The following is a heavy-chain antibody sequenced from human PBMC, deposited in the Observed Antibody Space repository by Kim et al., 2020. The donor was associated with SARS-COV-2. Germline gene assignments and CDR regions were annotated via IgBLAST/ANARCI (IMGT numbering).Heavy chain of an antibody. CDR2: MNPNSGNT. J-gene: IGHJ6*02. V-gene: IGHV1-8*01. Sequence: ASVKVSCKASGYTFTSYDINWVRQATGQGLEWMGWMNPNSGNTGYAQKFQGRVTMTRNTSISTAYMELSSLRSEDTAVYYCARGLLYGSGSWRRVNYYYYYGMDVWGQGTTVTVSS. CDR1: GYTFTSYD. CDR3: ARGLLYGSGSWRRVNYYYYYGMDV. D-gene: IGHD3-10*01.